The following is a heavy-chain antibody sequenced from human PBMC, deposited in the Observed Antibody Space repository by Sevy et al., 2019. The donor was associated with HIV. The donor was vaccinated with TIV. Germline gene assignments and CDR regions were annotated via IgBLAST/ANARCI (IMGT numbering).Heavy chain of an antibody. J-gene: IGHJ4*02. CDR1: GFTFNAYG. CDR2: TSLDGNVK. D-gene: IGHD3-16*02. CDR3: ASDQGSDRYSPGRD. V-gene: IGHV3-30*03. Sequence: GGSLRLSCEASGFTFNAYGMHWVRLAPGKGLEWVAVTSLDGNVKYYADSVKGRFTMSTDNPKNTLHLQMNSLRPEDTAVYYCASDQGSDRYSPGRDWGQGTLVTVSS.